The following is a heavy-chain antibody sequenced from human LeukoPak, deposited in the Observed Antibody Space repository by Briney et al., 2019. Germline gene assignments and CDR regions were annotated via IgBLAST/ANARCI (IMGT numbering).Heavy chain of an antibody. CDR3: AESGVGNNWFYFDY. V-gene: IGHV4-39*07. CDR2: IYYSGST. D-gene: IGHD1-1*01. CDR1: GGSISSSSYY. J-gene: IGHJ4*02. Sequence: SETLSLTCTVSGGSISSSSYYWGWIRQPPGKGLEWIGSIYYSGSTYYNPSLKSRVTISVDTSKNQFSLKLSSVTAADTALYYCAESGVGNNWFYFDYWGQGDRVTVSS.